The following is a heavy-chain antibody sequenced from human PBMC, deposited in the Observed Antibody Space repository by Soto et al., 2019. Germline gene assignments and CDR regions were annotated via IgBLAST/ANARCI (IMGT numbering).Heavy chain of an antibody. J-gene: IGHJ5*02. CDR3: ARDLTLWFGELSRWFDP. CDR2: IYHSGST. D-gene: IGHD3-10*01. CDR1: GGSISSSNW. V-gene: IGHV4-4*02. Sequence: QVQLQESGPGLVKPSGTLSLTCAVSGGSISSSNWWSWVRQPPGKGLEWIGEIYHSGSTNYNPSLKSRVTISVDKSKDQFSLKLSSVTAADTAVYYCARDLTLWFGELSRWFDPWGQGTLVTVSS.